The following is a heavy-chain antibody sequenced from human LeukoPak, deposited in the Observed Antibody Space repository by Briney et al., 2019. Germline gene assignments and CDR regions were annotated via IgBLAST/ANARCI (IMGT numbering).Heavy chain of an antibody. CDR3: AREGGSNTLRFDY. J-gene: IGHJ4*02. Sequence: SETLSLTCAVYGGSFSGYYWSWIRQPPGKGLEWIGEINHSGSTNYNPSLKSRVTISVDTSKNQFSLKLSSVTAADSAVYYCAREGGSNTLRFDYWGQGTLISVSS. CDR1: GGSFSGYY. V-gene: IGHV4-34*01. D-gene: IGHD1-26*01. CDR2: INHSGST.